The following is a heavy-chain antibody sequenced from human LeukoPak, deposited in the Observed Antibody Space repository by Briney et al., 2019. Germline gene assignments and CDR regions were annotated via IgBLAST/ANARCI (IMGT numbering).Heavy chain of an antibody. V-gene: IGHV4-34*01. Sequence: SETLSLTCPVYGGSFSGYYWSWIRQPPGKGLEWIGEINHSGSTNYNPSLKSRVTISVDTSKNQFSLKLSSVTAADTAVYYCARMGRFLRYFDYWGQGTLVTVSS. D-gene: IGHD3-3*01. CDR1: GGSFSGYY. J-gene: IGHJ4*02. CDR2: INHSGST. CDR3: ARMGRFLRYFDY.